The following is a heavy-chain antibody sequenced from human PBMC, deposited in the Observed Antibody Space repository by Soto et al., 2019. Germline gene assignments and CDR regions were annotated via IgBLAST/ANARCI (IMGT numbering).Heavy chain of an antibody. CDR3: AKDRYSSSWYYFDY. CDR1: GFTFDDYA. J-gene: IGHJ4*02. CDR2: ISWNSGSI. D-gene: IGHD6-13*01. V-gene: IGHV3-9*01. Sequence: EVQLVESGGGLVQPGRSLRLSCAASGFTFDDYAVHWVRQAPGKGLEWVSGISWNSGSIGYADSVKGRFTISRDNAKNSLYLQMNSLRAEDTALYYCAKDRYSSSWYYFDYWGQGTLVTVSS.